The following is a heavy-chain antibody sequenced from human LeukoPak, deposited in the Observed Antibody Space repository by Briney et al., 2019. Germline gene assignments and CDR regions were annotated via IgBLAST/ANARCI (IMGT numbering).Heavy chain of an antibody. D-gene: IGHD6-19*01. J-gene: IGHJ4*02. CDR3: ARLGSGWQGPDY. Sequence: SETLSLTCTVSGGSISSGSYYWSWIRQPPGKGLEWIGYIYYSGSTNYNPSLKSRVTISVDTSKNQFSLKLSSVTAADTAVYYCARLGSGWQGPDYWGQGTLVTVSS. CDR2: IYYSGST. CDR1: GGSISSGSYY. V-gene: IGHV4-61*01.